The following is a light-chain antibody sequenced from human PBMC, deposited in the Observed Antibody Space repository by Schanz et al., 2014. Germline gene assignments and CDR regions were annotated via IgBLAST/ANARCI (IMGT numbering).Light chain of an antibody. CDR1: SSDVGGYNY. CDR2: DVS. Sequence: QSALTQPASVSGSPGQSITISCTGTSSDVGGYNYVSWYQQHPGKAPKRMIYDVSNRPSGVSNRFSVSKSGNTASLTISGLQAEDEADYYCISYTSSSASVVFGGGAKLTVL. J-gene: IGLJ2*01. V-gene: IGLV2-14*03. CDR3: ISYTSSSASVV.